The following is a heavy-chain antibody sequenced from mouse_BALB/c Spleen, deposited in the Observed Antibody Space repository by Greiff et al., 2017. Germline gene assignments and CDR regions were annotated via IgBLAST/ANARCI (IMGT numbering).Heavy chain of an antibody. CDR1: GYTFTDYE. CDR3: TRGDGNYDY. CDR2: IDPETGGT. Sequence: VQLQESGAELVRPGASVTLSCKASGYTFTDYEMHRVKQTPVHGLEWIGAIDPETGGTAYNQKFKGKATLTADKSSSTAYMELRSLTSEDSAVYYCTRGDGNYDYWGQGTTLTVSS. D-gene: IGHD2-1*01. V-gene: IGHV1-15*01. J-gene: IGHJ2*01.